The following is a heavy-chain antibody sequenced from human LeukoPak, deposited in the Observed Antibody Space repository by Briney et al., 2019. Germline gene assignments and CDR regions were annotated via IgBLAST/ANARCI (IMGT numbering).Heavy chain of an antibody. Sequence: SETLSLTCTVSGGSISSYYWSWIRQPPGKGLEWIGYIYYSGSTYYNPSLKSRVTISVDTSKNQFSLKLSSVTAADTAVYYCAREAYDFWSGYHKYFDYWGQGTLVTVSS. CDR1: GGSISSYY. D-gene: IGHD3-3*01. CDR2: IYYSGST. CDR3: AREAYDFWSGYHKYFDY. J-gene: IGHJ4*02. V-gene: IGHV4-59*12.